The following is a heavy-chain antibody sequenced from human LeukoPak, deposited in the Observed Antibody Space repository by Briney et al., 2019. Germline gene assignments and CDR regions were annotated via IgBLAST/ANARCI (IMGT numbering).Heavy chain of an antibody. V-gene: IGHV3-30*03. CDR1: GFTFSSYG. Sequence: PGGSLRLSCAASGFTFSSYGMHWVRQAPGKGLEWVAVISYDGSNKYYADSVKGRFTISRDNAKNSLYLQMNSLRAEDTAVYYCAREGSRWDFDYWGQGTLVTVSS. CDR2: ISYDGSNK. D-gene: IGHD6-13*01. CDR3: AREGSRWDFDY. J-gene: IGHJ4*02.